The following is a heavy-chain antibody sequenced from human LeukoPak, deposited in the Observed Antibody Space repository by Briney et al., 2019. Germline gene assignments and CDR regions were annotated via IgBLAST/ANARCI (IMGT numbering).Heavy chain of an antibody. Sequence: SVKVSCKASGGTFGSYAISWVRHAPGQGLEWIGGIIAIFGTANYAQKFQGRVTITADDSTSTAYMELSSLRSEDTAVYYCASKRYGDYVSGYYYMDVWGKGPTVTVSS. CDR3: ASKRYGDYVSGYYYMDV. CDR2: IIAIFGTA. J-gene: IGHJ6*03. CDR1: GGTFGSYA. D-gene: IGHD4-17*01. V-gene: IGHV1-69*01.